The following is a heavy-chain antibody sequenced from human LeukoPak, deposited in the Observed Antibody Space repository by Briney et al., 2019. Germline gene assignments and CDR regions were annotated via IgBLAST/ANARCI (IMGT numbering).Heavy chain of an antibody. V-gene: IGHV3-66*01. Sequence: GGSLRLSCAASGFTASSNYMSWVRQAPGKGLEWVSVIYSGGSTYYADSVKGRFTISRDNSKNTLYLQMNSLRAEDTAVYYCAREGIAAVDAFDIWGQGTMVTVSS. CDR2: IYSGGST. J-gene: IGHJ3*02. CDR1: GFTASSNY. CDR3: AREGIAAVDAFDI. D-gene: IGHD6-13*01.